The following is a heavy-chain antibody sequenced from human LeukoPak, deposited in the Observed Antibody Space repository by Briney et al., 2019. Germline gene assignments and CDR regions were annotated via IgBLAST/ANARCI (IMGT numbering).Heavy chain of an antibody. CDR3: AKERLGYFDY. J-gene: IGHJ4*02. D-gene: IGHD6-19*01. CDR2: ITTNGGST. CDR1: GFAFSSYA. V-gene: IGHV3-23*01. Sequence: GGSLRLSCAASGFAFSSYAMSWVRQAPGRGLEWVSAITTNGGSTYYADSVKGRFTISRDNSKNTLYLQTNSLRPEDRAVYFCAKERLGYFDYWGQGILVTVSS.